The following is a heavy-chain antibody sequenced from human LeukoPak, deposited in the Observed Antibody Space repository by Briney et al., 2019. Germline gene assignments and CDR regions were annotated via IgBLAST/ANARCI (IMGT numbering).Heavy chain of an antibody. V-gene: IGHV3-7*01. CDR3: ARDVATISNWFDP. CDR2: INQDGSEK. J-gene: IGHJ5*02. CDR1: GFTFSNYA. Sequence: GGSLRLSCAASGFTFSNYAMHWVRQAPGKGLEWVANINQDGSEKYYVDSVKGRFTISRDNAKNSLYLQMNSLRAEDTAVYYCARDVATISNWFDPWGQGTLVTVSS. D-gene: IGHD5-24*01.